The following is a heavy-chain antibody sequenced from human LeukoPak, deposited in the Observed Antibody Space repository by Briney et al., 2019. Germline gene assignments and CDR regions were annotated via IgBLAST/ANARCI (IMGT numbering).Heavy chain of an antibody. V-gene: IGHV4-30-4*01. CDR3: ARVRPPIYYFDY. CDR1: GGSISSGDYH. J-gene: IGHJ4*02. CDR2: IYYSVST. Sequence: PSETLSLTCTVSGGSISSGDYHWSWIRQPPGKGLEWIGYIYYSVSTYYNPSLKSRVTISVDTSKNQFSLKLSSVTAADTAVYYCARVRPPIYYFDYWGQGTLVTVSS.